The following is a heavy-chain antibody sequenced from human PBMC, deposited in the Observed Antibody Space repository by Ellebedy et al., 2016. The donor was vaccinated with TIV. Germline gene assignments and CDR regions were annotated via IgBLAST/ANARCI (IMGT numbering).Heavy chain of an antibody. CDR3: VVRGDADSPWAGDFTDV. J-gene: IGHJ6*04. CDR2: MSESGSHI. CDR1: GFTFSSYE. V-gene: IGHV3-21*04. Sequence: GESLKISCAASGFTFSSYEMTWVRQAPGKGLEWVSSMSESGSHIYYAKSVKGRFTISRDTDKNSLHLQMDSLRPEDTALYYCVVRGDADSPWAGDFTDVWGKGTAVTVSS. D-gene: IGHD2-21*02.